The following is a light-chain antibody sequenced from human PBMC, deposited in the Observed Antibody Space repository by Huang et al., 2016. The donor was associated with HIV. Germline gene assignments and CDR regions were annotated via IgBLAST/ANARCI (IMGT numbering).Light chain of an antibody. CDR1: QSVSSN. CDR3: QQYNNWPLYT. Sequence: EIVMTQSPVTLSVSPGERATFSCRASQSVSSNLAWYQQKPGQAPRLLIYCASTRATGIPARFRGSGSGTEFTLTISSLQSEDFAVYYCQQYNNWPLYTFGQGTKLEIK. J-gene: IGKJ2*01. CDR2: CAS. V-gene: IGKV3-15*01.